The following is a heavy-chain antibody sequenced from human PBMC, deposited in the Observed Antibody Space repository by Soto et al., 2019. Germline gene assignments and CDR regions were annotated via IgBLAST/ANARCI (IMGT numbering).Heavy chain of an antibody. J-gene: IGHJ4*02. CDR1: GFVFSDFG. CDR3: AKSGREWSISPDY. D-gene: IGHD3-3*01. CDR2: LSYDESNT. V-gene: IGHV3-30*18. Sequence: QVQLVESGGGVVQPGRSLRLSCAASGFVFSDFGMHWVRQAPGKGLEWVAALSYDESNTYYADSMKGRFTISRDISKNTLYLQINSLRAEDTAVYYCAKSGREWSISPDYWGQGTLVTVSS.